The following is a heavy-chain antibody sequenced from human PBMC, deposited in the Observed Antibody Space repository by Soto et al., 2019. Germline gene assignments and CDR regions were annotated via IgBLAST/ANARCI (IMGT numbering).Heavy chain of an antibody. J-gene: IGHJ4*02. CDR3: ESREIQGPIDY. Sequence: SETLSLTCTVSGDSISSGAYYWSWIRQPPGKGLEWIGYIYHSGATYYNPSLESRVTISVDTSKNQFSLKLSSVTAADTAVYYCESREIQGPIDYCGQGTLVTVSA. CDR2: IYHSGAT. CDR1: GDSISSGAYY. V-gene: IGHV4-30-4*01. D-gene: IGHD1-26*01.